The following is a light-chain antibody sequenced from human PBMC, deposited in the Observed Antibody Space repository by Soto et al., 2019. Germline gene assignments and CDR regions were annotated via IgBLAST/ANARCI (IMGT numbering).Light chain of an antibody. V-gene: IGKV3-15*01. J-gene: IGKJ4*01. CDR2: GAS. Sequence: ETVMTQSPATLSMSPGERATLSCRASQRLNSDLAWYQQKPGQAPRLLIYGASTRATGIPGRFSGSGSGTEFTLTISRLQSEDFAVYYCQQYNRWPLTFGGGTKVDIK. CDR3: QQYNRWPLT. CDR1: QRLNSD.